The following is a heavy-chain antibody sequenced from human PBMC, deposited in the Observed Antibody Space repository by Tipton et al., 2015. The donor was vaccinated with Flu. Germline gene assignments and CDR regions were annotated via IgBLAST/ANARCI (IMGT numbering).Heavy chain of an antibody. CDR3: ARGRPKVRGLSPGYSSSWPFDY. CDR1: GGSFSGYY. J-gene: IGHJ4*02. Sequence: TLSLTCTVSGGSFSGYYWSWIRQPPGKGLEWIGEINHSGSTNYNPSLKSRVTISVDTSKNQFSLKLSSVTAADTAVYYCARGRPKVRGLSPGYSSSWPFDYWGQGTLVTVSS. V-gene: IGHV4-34*01. CDR2: INHSGST. D-gene: IGHD6-13*01.